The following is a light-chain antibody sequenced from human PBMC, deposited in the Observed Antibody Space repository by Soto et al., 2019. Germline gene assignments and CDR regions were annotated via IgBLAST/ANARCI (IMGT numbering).Light chain of an antibody. CDR1: SSDVGGYKY. CDR2: DVS. CDR3: SSYTSSNSFL. J-gene: IGLJ2*01. Sequence: QSALTQPASVSGSPGQSITISCTGTSSDVGGYKYVSWYQQYPGKAPKLIIYDVSNRPSGVPNRFSGSKSGNTASLTISGLQAEDEADYYCSSYTSSNSFLFGGGTELTVL. V-gene: IGLV2-14*03.